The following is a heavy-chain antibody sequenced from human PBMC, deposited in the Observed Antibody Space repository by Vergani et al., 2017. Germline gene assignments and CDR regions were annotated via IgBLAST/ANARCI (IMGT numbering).Heavy chain of an antibody. CDR1: GYTITDYY. Sequence: QVHLVQSGSEVKKPGASVKVSCKASGYTITDYYIHWVRHAPGQRLEWMGWINPNSGGTEYAQKFQSRVTMTWDTSTTTAYVDLSSLRSDDTAVYYCARDPDIVVVPAAPYYYYYYGMDVWGQGTTVTVSS. D-gene: IGHD2-2*01. CDR3: ARDPDIVVVPAAPYYYYYYGMDV. J-gene: IGHJ6*02. V-gene: IGHV1-2*02. CDR2: INPNSGGT.